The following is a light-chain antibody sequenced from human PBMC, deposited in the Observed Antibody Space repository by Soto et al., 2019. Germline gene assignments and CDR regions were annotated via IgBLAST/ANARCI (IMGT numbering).Light chain of an antibody. V-gene: IGKV3-15*01. CDR3: QQYGTSPLT. CDR1: QGIGST. Sequence: EIVMTQSPATLSVSPGEGATLSCRASQGIGSTLAWYQQKPGQTPRLLIYGASTRATGVPARFSGSASGTEFTLTITSLQSEDFAVYYCQQYGTSPLTFGGGTRLEIK. J-gene: IGKJ4*01. CDR2: GAS.